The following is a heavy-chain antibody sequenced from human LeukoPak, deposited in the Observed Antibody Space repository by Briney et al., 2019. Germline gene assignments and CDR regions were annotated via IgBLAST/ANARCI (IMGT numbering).Heavy chain of an antibody. CDR1: GGSISSYY. D-gene: IGHD3-22*01. V-gene: IGHV4-59*01. J-gene: IGHJ4*02. Sequence: SETLSLTCTVSGGSISSYYWSWIRQPPGKGLEWIGYIYYSGSTNYNPSLKSRVTISVDTSKNQFSLKLSSVTAADTAVYYCARGGNYYYDSSGYYHRGQGTLVTVSS. CDR3: ARGGNYYYDSSGYYH. CDR2: IYYSGST.